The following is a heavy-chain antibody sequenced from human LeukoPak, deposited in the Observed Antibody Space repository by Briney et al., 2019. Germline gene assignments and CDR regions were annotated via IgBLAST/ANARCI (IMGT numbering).Heavy chain of an antibody. CDR2: IKQDGSEK. Sequence: PSETLSLTCTVSGGSISSSPYYWGWIRQPPGKGLEWVANIKQDGSEKYYVDSVKGRFTISRDNAKNSLYLQMNSLRAEDTAVYYCARDLAAAGLDLPSGGQGTLVTVSS. CDR3: ARDLAAAGLDLPS. V-gene: IGHV3-7*01. D-gene: IGHD6-13*01. J-gene: IGHJ4*02. CDR1: GGSISSSPYY.